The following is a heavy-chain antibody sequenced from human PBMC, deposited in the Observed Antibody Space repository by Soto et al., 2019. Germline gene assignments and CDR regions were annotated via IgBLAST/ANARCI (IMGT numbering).Heavy chain of an antibody. CDR1: GGSISGSY. Sequence: NHSETLSLTCSVSGGSISGSYWSWIRQSPGKGLEWLGYVYYTGSTNYSPSLRSRVSISVDTSKNEFSLRLSSVTAADTAVYFCARSVAVPGAHIDYWGQGTQVTVSS. D-gene: IGHD6-19*01. CDR3: ARSVAVPGAHIDY. J-gene: IGHJ4*02. V-gene: IGHV4-59*01. CDR2: VYYTGST.